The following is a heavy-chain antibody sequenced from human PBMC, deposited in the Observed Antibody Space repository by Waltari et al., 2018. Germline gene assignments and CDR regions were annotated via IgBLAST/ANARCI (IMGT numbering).Heavy chain of an antibody. CDR2: IYYSGST. J-gene: IGHJ4*02. CDR1: RGSLRSHY. Sequence: QVALQESGPGLVTPSGTLSLTWTGSRGSLRSHYSRWSRQPPGKGLEWIGYIYYSGSTNYNPSLKSRVTISVDTSKNQFSLKLSSVTAADTAVYYCARGNSPVAFDYWGQGTLVTVSS. V-gene: IGHV4-59*11. D-gene: IGHD4-4*01. CDR3: ARGNSPVAFDY.